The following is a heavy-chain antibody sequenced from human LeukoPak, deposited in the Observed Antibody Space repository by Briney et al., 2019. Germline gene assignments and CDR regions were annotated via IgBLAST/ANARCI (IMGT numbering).Heavy chain of an antibody. Sequence: PGGSLRLSCAASGFTFDDYGMSWVRRAPGKGLEWVSGINWNGGSTGYADSVKGRFTISRDNAKNSLYLQMNSLRAEDTALYYCARDGSSSWYRGWFDPWGQGTLVTVSS. CDR1: GFTFDDYG. CDR2: INWNGGST. J-gene: IGHJ5*02. CDR3: ARDGSSSWYRGWFDP. D-gene: IGHD6-13*01. V-gene: IGHV3-20*04.